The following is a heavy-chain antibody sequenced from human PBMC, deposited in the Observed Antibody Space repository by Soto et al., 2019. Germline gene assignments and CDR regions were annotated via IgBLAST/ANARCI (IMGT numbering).Heavy chain of an antibody. CDR2: INPATGAA. J-gene: IGHJ3*02. CDR3: ARGGGVGGAGSAAFDM. D-gene: IGHD3-16*01. Sequence: QLHLVQSGAVVKKPGASVTVSCSASGYPVTAYYMHWVRQAPGRGLEWMGGINPATGAAKYTQTFQGWVTMTGDTSTSTVFMELSGLTSEDRAVFYCARGGGVGGAGSAAFDMWGQGTLVTVSS. CDR1: GYPVTAYY. V-gene: IGHV1-2*04.